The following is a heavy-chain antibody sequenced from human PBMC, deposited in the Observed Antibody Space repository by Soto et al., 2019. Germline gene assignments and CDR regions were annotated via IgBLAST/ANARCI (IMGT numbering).Heavy chain of an antibody. CDR3: ARDRGSSSPLLFATYSSGMDV. V-gene: IGHV1-18*04. D-gene: IGHD6-6*01. CDR2: ISAYNGNT. J-gene: IGHJ6*02. Sequence: GASVKVSCKASGYTFTSYGISWVRQAPGQGLEWMGWISAYNGNTNYAQKLQGRVTMTTDTSTSRSYMGLRSLISDDTAVYYCARDRGSSSPLLFATYSSGMDVWGQGPRVTV. CDR1: GYTFTSYG.